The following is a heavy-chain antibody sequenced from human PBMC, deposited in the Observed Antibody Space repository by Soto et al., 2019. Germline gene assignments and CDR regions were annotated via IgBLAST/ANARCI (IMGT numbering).Heavy chain of an antibody. CDR2: ISGSGGST. J-gene: IGHJ3*02. Sequence: EVQLLESGGGLVQPGGSLRLSCAASGFTFSSYAMSWVRQAPGKGLEWVSAISGSGGSTCYADSVKGRFTISRDNSKNTLYLEMNSLSAEDTAVYYCAKIPHSSSWYLDAFDIWGQGTMVTVSS. CDR3: AKIPHSSSWYLDAFDI. D-gene: IGHD6-13*01. CDR1: GFTFSSYA. V-gene: IGHV3-23*01.